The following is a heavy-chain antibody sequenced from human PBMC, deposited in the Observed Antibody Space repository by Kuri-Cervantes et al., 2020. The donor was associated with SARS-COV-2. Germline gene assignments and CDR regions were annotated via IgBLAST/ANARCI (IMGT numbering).Heavy chain of an antibody. CDR1: GGPLSSYA. Sequence: SVNVSCKASGGPLSSYAISWVRQAPGQGLEWMGGIIPIFGTANSAQKFQGRVTITACESTSTAYMEHSRLRSDATAVYYCAREGVFGMADYWGQGTLVTVSS. V-gene: IGHV1-69*13. CDR2: IIPIFGTA. J-gene: IGHJ4*02. CDR3: AREGVFGMADY. D-gene: IGHD3-16*01.